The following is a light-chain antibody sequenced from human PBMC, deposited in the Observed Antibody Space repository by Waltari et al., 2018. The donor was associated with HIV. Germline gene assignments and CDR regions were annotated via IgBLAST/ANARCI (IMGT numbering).Light chain of an antibody. V-gene: IGLV3-21*04. CDR1: NIGSKR. CDR3: QVWDSSINQGV. J-gene: IGLJ2*01. CDR2: YDS. Sequence: SYVLTQPPSVSVAPGKTARIPCGGNNIGSKRVHWYQQKPGQAPVLVIYYDSDRPSGIPERFSGSNSGNTATLTISRVEAGDEADYYCQVWDSSINQGVFGGGTKLTVL.